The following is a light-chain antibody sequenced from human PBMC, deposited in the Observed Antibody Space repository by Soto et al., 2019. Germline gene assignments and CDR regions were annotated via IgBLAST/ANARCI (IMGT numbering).Light chain of an antibody. CDR1: QSVSSY. CDR3: QQRKT. J-gene: IGKJ4*01. V-gene: IGKV3-11*01. Sequence: EIVLTQSPATLSLSPGERATLSCRASQSVSSYLAWYQQKPGQAPRLLIYDASNRATGIPARFSGSGSGTEFTLTISSLEPEDFAVYSCQQRKTFGGGTKVDIK. CDR2: DAS.